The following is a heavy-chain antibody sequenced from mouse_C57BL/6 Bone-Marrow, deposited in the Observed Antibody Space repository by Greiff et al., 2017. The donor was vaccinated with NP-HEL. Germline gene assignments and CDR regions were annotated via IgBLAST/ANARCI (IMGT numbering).Heavy chain of an antibody. CDR3: ARHRNWAWFAY. CDR1: GFKLSSYG. J-gene: IGHJ3*01. V-gene: IGHV5-6*01. D-gene: IGHD4-1*01. Sequence: EVKVVESGGDLVKPGGSLKLSCAASGFKLSSYGMSWVRQSREKRGEGGEAISRCGSYTYYPESVKGRFTISRDNAKNTLYLQMSSLKSEDTAMYYCARHRNWAWFAYWGQGTLVTVSA. CDR2: ISRCGSYT.